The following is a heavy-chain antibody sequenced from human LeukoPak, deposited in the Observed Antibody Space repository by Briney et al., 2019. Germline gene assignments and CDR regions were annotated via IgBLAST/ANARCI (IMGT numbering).Heavy chain of an antibody. Sequence: PGRSLRLSCAASGFTFSSYGMHWVRQAPGKGLEWVAVISYDGSNKYYADSVKGRFTISRDNSENTLYLQMNSLRAEDTAVYYCAKIHGVYYYYYGMDVWGKGTTVTVSS. V-gene: IGHV3-30*18. J-gene: IGHJ6*04. D-gene: IGHD3-3*01. CDR1: GFTFSSYG. CDR3: AKIHGVYYYYYGMDV. CDR2: ISYDGSNK.